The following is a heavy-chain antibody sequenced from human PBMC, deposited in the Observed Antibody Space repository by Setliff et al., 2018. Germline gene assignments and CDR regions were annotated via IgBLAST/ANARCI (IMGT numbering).Heavy chain of an antibody. Sequence: PSETLSLTCTVSGGSISSSSYYWGWIRQPPGKGLEWIGYIYYSGSTNYNPSLKSRVTISVDTSKNQFSLKLSSVTAADTAVYYCARQVSWFDPWGQGTRVTVSS. CDR3: ARQVSWFDP. CDR2: IYYSGST. V-gene: IGHV4-39*07. J-gene: IGHJ5*02. CDR1: GGSISSSSYY.